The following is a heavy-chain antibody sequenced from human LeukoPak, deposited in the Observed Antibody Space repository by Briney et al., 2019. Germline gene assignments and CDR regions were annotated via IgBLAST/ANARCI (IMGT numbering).Heavy chain of an antibody. CDR2: ISSSSSYI. CDR1: GFTFSSYS. J-gene: IGHJ4*02. CDR3: ARGNSSGVDY. V-gene: IGHV3-21*01. D-gene: IGHD6-19*01. Sequence: GGSLRLSCAASGFTFSSYSMNWVRQAPGKELEWVSSISSSSSYIYYADSVKGRFTISRDNAKNSLYLQMNSLRAEDTAVYYCARGNSSGVDYWGQGTLVTVSS.